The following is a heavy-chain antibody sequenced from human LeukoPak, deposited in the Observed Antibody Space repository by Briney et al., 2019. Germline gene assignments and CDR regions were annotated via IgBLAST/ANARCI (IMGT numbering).Heavy chain of an antibody. CDR1: GYTFTDYY. V-gene: IGHV1-69-2*01. J-gene: IGHJ4*02. Sequence: ASVKVSCXVSGYTFTDYYMHWVQQARGKGLEWMALVDPEDGETIYAEKFQGRVTITADTSTDTAYMELSSLRSEDTAVYYCATSMVRGVINDYWGQGTLVTVSS. D-gene: IGHD3-10*01. CDR3: ATSMVRGVINDY. CDR2: VDPEDGET.